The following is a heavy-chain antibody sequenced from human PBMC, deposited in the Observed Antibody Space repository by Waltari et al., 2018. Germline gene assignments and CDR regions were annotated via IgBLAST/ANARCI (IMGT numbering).Heavy chain of an antibody. D-gene: IGHD3-10*01. V-gene: IGHV4-39*01. J-gene: IGHJ4*02. Sequence: VQLVESGGGLVQPGGSLRLSCAASGFTFSSYAMSWVRQAPGKGLEWIGSIYYSGSTYYNPSLKSRVTISVDTSKNQFSLKLSSVTAADTAVYYCARLMVRGVIGLDYWGQGTLVTVSS. CDR3: ARLMVRGVIGLDY. CDR2: IYYSGST. CDR1: GFTFSSYA.